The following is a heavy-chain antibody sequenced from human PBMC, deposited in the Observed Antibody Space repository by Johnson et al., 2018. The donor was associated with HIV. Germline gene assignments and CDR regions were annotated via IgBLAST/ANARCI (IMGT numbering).Heavy chain of an antibody. D-gene: IGHD1-26*01. CDR1: GFTFDDYA. CDR2: ISNNGDST. V-gene: IGHV3-64*01. CDR3: ARGHSGSYYYDAVDI. Sequence: VQLVESGGGLVQPGRSLRLSCAASGFTFDDYAMHWVRQAPGKGLEYFSAISNNGDSTYYANSVKDRFTISRDNSKNTLYLQMGSLRAEDMAVYYCARGHSGSYYYDAVDIWGQGTIVTVSS. J-gene: IGHJ3*02.